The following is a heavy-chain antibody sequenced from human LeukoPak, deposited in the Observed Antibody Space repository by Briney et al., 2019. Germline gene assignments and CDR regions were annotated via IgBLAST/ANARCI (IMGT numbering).Heavy chain of an antibody. D-gene: IGHD6-13*01. V-gene: IGHV3-30*18. CDR2: ISYDGNNK. Sequence: GGSLRLSCAASGFTYSNYNMHWVRQAPGKGLEWVALISYDGNNKYYVDSVKGRFTISRDNSKNTLYLQMSSLRAEDTAVYYCVKPRKYTTNWSFDYWGQGTLVTVSS. CDR1: GFTYSNYN. J-gene: IGHJ4*02. CDR3: VKPRKYTTNWSFDY.